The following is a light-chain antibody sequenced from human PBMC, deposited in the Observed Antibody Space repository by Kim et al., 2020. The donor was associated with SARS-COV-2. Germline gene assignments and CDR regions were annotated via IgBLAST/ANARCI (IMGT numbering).Light chain of an antibody. Sequence: SYELTQPPSVPVSPGQTASITCSGDKLGDKYAYWYQQKPGQSPVLVIYEDTKRPSGIPERFSASNSENTATLTISGTQAIDEADYYCQAWGTRTVVFGGGTKLTVL. CDR3: QAWGTRTVV. V-gene: IGLV3-1*01. CDR1: KLGDKY. J-gene: IGLJ2*01. CDR2: EDT.